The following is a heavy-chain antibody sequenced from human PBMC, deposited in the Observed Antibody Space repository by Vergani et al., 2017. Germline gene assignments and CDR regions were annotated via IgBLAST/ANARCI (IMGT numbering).Heavy chain of an antibody. CDR1: GFTFSSYG. J-gene: IGHJ1*01. Sequence: HVQLVESGGGVVQPGRSLRLSCAASGFTFSSYGMHWVRQAPGKGLEWVAVISYDGTQKYYADSVKGRFTISRDNSKSTLYLQMNSLRTEDTAVYYCATKSCGTPGCQIGYFREWGQGTLVTVSS. V-gene: IGHV3-30*03. CDR3: ATKSCGTPGCQIGYFRE. D-gene: IGHD1-1*01. CDR2: ISYDGTQK.